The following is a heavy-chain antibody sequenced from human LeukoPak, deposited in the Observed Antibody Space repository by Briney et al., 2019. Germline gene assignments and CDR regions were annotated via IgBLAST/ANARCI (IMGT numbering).Heavy chain of an antibody. Sequence: PSETLSLTCTVSGGSISYYYWSWIRQPAGKGLEWIGRIYTSGSTDYNPSLKSRVTMSVDTSKNQFSLRLSSVTAADTAVYFCARQYYFDRSGYCQSDPWGQGTLVTVSS. CDR1: GGSISYYY. J-gene: IGHJ5*02. CDR2: IYTSGST. V-gene: IGHV4-4*07. D-gene: IGHD3-22*01. CDR3: ARQYYFDRSGYCQSDP.